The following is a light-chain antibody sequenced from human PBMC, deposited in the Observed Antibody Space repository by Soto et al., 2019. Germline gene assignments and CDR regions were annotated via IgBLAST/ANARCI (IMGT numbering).Light chain of an antibody. CDR2: GVS. Sequence: QSALTQPASVSGSPGQSITISCTGTSSDVGGYNYVSWYQQHPGKAPKLMISGVSNRPSGVSNRFSGSKSGNTASLTISGLQTEDEADYYCISYTTSVTYVFGTGTKLPVL. V-gene: IGLV2-14*01. CDR3: ISYTTSVTYV. CDR1: SSDVGGYNY. J-gene: IGLJ1*01.